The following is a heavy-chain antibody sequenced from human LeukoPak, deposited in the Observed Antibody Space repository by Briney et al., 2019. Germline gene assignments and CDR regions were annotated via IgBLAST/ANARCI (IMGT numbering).Heavy chain of an antibody. V-gene: IGHV3-23*01. CDR2: ISSNGGST. Sequence: PGGSLRLSCAASGFTFSNAWMSWVRQAPGRGLEWVSTISSNGGSTYYADSVKGRFTISRDNSKNTLYLQMSSLRAEDTAIYYCARYCSGASCYSGVDYWGQGTLVPVSS. CDR1: GFTFSNAW. D-gene: IGHD2-15*01. CDR3: ARYCSGASCYSGVDY. J-gene: IGHJ4*02.